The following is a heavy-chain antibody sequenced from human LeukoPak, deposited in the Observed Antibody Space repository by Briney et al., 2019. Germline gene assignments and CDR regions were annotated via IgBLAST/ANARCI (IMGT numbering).Heavy chain of an antibody. J-gene: IGHJ4*02. D-gene: IGHD3-3*01. CDR3: ARGATIFGVTEAFDY. Sequence: SETLSLTCAVSAGSISSSNWWSWVRQSPVKGLEWIGEIYLYGTTNYNPSLKSRVTMSVDRSKNQFSLKLSSVTAADTAVYYCARGATIFGVTEAFDYWGQGTLVTVSS. CDR1: AGSISSSNW. CDR2: IYLYGTT. V-gene: IGHV4-4*02.